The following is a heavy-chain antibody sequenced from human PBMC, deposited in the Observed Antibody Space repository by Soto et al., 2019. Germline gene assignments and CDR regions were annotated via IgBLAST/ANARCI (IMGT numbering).Heavy chain of an antibody. CDR2: ISGSGGST. CDR3: AVVAAKIDYYMDV. V-gene: IGHV3-23*01. Sequence: PGGSLRLSCAASGFTFSSYAMSWVRQAPGKGLEWVSVISGSGGSTYYADSVKGRFTISRDNSKNTVYLQMNSLRAEDTAVYYCAVVAAKIDYYMDVWGKGTTVTVSS. D-gene: IGHD2-15*01. CDR1: GFTFSSYA. J-gene: IGHJ6*03.